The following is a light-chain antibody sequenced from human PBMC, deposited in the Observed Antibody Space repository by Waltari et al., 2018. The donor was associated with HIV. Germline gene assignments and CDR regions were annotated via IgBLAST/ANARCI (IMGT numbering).Light chain of an antibody. V-gene: IGLV2-14*01. Sequence: QSALTQPASVSGSPGQSITISCTGTSSDVGGYNYVSYQQHPGKAPKLMIYEVSNRPSGVSNRFSGSKSGNMASLTISGLQAEDEADYYCSSYTSSSTLVFGGGTKLTVL. CDR2: EVS. CDR1: SSDVGGYNY. CDR3: SSYTSSSTLV. J-gene: IGLJ2*01.